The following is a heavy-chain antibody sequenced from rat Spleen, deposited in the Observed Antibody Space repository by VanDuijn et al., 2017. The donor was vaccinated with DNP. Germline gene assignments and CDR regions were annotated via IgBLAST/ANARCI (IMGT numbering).Heavy chain of an antibody. V-gene: IGHV4-2*01. CDR1: GFNFNDYW. CDR2: INKDSRTI. J-gene: IGHJ2*01. Sequence: EVKLVESGGGLVQPGSSLKLSCAASGFNFNDYWMGWVREAPGKGLEWIGQINKDSRTINYNPTLKEKITISRDNAQNTLYLQMSKLGSEDTAIYYCAKGPNYGGWSDYFDDWGQGVMVTVSS. CDR3: AKGPNYGGWSDYFDD. D-gene: IGHD1-11*01.